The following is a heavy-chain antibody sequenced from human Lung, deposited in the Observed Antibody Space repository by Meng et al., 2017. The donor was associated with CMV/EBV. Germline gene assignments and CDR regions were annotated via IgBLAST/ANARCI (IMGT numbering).Heavy chain of an antibody. V-gene: IGHV3-23*01. CDR2: ISNTGGNT. D-gene: IGHD1-26*01. J-gene: IGHJ4*02. CDR3: AKFRGGIYYVYYFDY. CDR1: GFTFSNIA. Sequence: SGFTFSNIAMAGVRQAPGKGLEWVSGISNTGGNTYYADSVKGRFTISRDNSKNTLYLQMNSLRAEDTAVYYCAKFRGGIYYVYYFDYWGQGTLVTVSS.